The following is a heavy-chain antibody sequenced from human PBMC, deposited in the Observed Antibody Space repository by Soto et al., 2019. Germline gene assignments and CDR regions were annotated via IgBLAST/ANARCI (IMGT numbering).Heavy chain of an antibody. J-gene: IGHJ4*02. CDR3: AATYDILTGYPRLDY. D-gene: IGHD3-9*01. CDR2: IVVGSGNT. CDR1: GFTFTSSA. Sequence: ASVKVSCKASGFTFTSSAMQWVRQARGQRLEWIGWIVVGSGNTNYAQKFQERVTITRDMSTSTAYMELSSLRSEDTAVYYCAATYDILTGYPRLDYWGQGTLVTVSS. V-gene: IGHV1-58*02.